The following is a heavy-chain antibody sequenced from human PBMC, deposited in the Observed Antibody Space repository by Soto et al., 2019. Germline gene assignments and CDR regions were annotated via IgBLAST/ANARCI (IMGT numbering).Heavy chain of an antibody. CDR1: GYTFTSYG. V-gene: IGHV1-18*01. J-gene: IGHJ3*02. Sequence: QVQLVQSGAEVKKPGASVKVSCKASGYTFTSYGISWVRQAPGQGLEWMGWISAYNGNTNYAQKLQGRVTMTTDTTTSTAYMELRSLRSDDTAVYYCARGDRHYYDSSGYYRNDDFDIWGQGTMVTVSS. D-gene: IGHD3-22*01. CDR3: ARGDRHYYDSSGYYRNDDFDI. CDR2: ISAYNGNT.